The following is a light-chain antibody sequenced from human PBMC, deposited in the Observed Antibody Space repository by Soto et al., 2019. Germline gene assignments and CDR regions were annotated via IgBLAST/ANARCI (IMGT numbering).Light chain of an antibody. Sequence: EIVLTQSPATLSLSPGERATLSCRASQSVSSYLAWYQQKPGQAPRLLIYGASTRATGIPARFSGSGSGTEFTLTISRLQSEDFAVYYCQQYGSSRITFGQGTRLEN. CDR2: GAS. J-gene: IGKJ5*01. CDR1: QSVSSY. V-gene: IGKV3-15*01. CDR3: QQYGSSRIT.